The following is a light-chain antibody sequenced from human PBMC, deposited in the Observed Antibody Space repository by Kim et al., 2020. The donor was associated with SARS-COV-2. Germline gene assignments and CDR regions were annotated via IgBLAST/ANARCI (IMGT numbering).Light chain of an antibody. CDR3: QQVNSYPIT. J-gene: IGKJ5*01. CDR1: QDISND. CDR2: AAS. Sequence: ASVVDGVTITCRASQDISNDLAWYQQKPGKGPKLLIYAASTLQSGVPSRFSGSGSGTEFSLTISSRQPEDFATYYCQQVNSYPITFGQGTRLEIK. V-gene: IGKV1-9*01.